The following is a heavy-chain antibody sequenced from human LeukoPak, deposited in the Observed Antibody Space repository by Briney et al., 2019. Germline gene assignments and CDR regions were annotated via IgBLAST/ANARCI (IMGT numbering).Heavy chain of an antibody. D-gene: IGHD3-10*01. J-gene: IGHJ2*01. CDR3: SRRSGTDTWYLDV. CDR1: GDSVVNGDW. Sequence: SETLSLTCDVSGDSVVNGDWWTWVRPPPGKGLEWIGEVSHSGYTNYNPSLESRVAISIDESNNHFSLTLRSVSAADTAVYFCSRRSGTDTWYLDVWGRGTLVTVSS. CDR2: VSHSGYT. V-gene: IGHV4/OR15-8*02.